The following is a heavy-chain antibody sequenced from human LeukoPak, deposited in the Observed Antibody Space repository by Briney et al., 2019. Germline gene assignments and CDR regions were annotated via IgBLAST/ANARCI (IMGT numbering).Heavy chain of an antibody. D-gene: IGHD3-10*01. CDR2: ISPYNGNT. CDR1: GYTFRDYG. V-gene: IGHV1-18*01. J-gene: IGHJ3*02. CDR3: ASSITMVRGVHDASDI. Sequence: AASVKVSCKASGYTFRDYGISWVRQAPGQGLEWMGWISPYNGNTNYAQKFQGRVAMTTEASTSTAYMEVRSLRSDDTAVFYCASSITMVRGVHDASDIWDQGTTVTV.